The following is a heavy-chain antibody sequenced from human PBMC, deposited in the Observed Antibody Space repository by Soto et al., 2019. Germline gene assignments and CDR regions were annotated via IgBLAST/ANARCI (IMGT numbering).Heavy chain of an antibody. Sequence: GGSLRLSCAGSGFTFGSDSMNWVRQAPGKGLEWVANIKQDGSEKYYVDSVKGRFTISRDNAKNSLYLQMNSLRAEDTAVYYCARASTYYDFWSSGYYFDYWGQGTLVTVSS. CDR1: GFTFGSDS. D-gene: IGHD3-3*01. J-gene: IGHJ4*02. V-gene: IGHV3-7*04. CDR2: IKQDGSEK. CDR3: ARASTYYDFWSSGYYFDY.